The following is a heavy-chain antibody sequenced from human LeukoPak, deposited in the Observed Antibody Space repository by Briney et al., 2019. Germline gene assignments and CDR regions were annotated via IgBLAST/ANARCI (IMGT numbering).Heavy chain of an antibody. J-gene: IGHJ4*02. CDR1: GFTFSVHA. D-gene: IGHD3-22*01. CDR3: ARSRKYYYDSSGYYGGLDY. CDR2: INHSGST. V-gene: IGHV4-34*01. Sequence: PGGSLRLSCAASGFTFSVHAMTWVRQPPGKGLEWIGEINHSGSTNYNPSLKSRVTISVDTSKNQFSLKLSSVTAADTAVYYCARSRKYYYDSSGYYGGLDYWGQGTLVTVSS.